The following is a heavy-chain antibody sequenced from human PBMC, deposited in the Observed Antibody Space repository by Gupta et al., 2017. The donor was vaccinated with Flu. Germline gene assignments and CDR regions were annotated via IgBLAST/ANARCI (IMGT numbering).Heavy chain of an antibody. D-gene: IGHD2-2*01. Sequence: PGKGLEWVSYISSSGSTIYYADSVKGRFTISRDNAKNSLYLQMNSLRAEDTAVYYCARDPLGYCSSTSCLDYYYYYYMDVWGKGTTVTVSS. V-gene: IGHV3-48*03. CDR3: ARDPLGYCSSTSCLDYYYYYYMDV. CDR2: ISSSGSTI. J-gene: IGHJ6*03.